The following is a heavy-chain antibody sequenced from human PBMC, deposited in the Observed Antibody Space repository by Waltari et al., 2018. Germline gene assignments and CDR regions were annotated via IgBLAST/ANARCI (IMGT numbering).Heavy chain of an antibody. V-gene: IGHV3-48*01. J-gene: IGHJ6*02. Sequence: EVQLVESGGGLVQPGGSLRLSCAASGFTFSSYSMNWVRQAPGKGLEWVSYISSSSSTIYYADSVKGRFTISRDNAKNSLYLQMNSLRAEDTAVYYCAREGWLHMIYYYGMDVWGQGTTVTVSS. CDR1: GFTFSSYS. D-gene: IGHD5-12*01. CDR2: ISSSSSTI. CDR3: AREGWLHMIYYYGMDV.